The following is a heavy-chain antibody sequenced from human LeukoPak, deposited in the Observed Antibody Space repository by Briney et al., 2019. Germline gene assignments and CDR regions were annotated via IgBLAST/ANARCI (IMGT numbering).Heavy chain of an antibody. CDR3: ARDHSDMVRGVTLFDY. J-gene: IGHJ4*02. CDR2: IIPIFGTA. Sequence: VASVKVSCKASGYTFTSYAISWVRQAPGQGLEWMGGIIPIFGTANYAQKFQGRVTITADESTSTAYMELSSLRSEDTAVYYCARDHSDMVRGVTLFDYWGQGTLVTVSS. V-gene: IGHV1-69*13. CDR1: GYTFTSYA. D-gene: IGHD3-10*01.